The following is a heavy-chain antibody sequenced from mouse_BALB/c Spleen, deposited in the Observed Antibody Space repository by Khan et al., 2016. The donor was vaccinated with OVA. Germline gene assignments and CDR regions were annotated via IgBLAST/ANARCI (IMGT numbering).Heavy chain of an antibody. Sequence: VQLQQSGPDLVKPGASVRISCKTSGYTFTDFNLDWVKQSHGKSLEWIGYIFPNNGDTGYNQKFKTKATLTVDSSSSTAYMELRSLTSEDSAVYYCSRPGYGSFAYWGQGTLVTVSA. J-gene: IGHJ3*01. CDR1: GYTFTDFN. D-gene: IGHD1-2*01. CDR3: SRPGYGSFAY. V-gene: IGHV1S29*02. CDR2: IFPNNGDT.